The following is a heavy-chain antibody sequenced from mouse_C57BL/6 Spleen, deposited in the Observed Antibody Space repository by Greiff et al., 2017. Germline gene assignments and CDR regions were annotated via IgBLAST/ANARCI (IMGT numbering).Heavy chain of an antibody. CDR1: GFSLTSYG. CDR3: AKIRAGTVAMDD. CDR2: IWSGGST. D-gene: IGHD4-1*01. Sequence: VQLVESGPGLVQPSQSLSITCTVSGFSLTSYGVHWVRQSPGKGLEWLGVIWSGGSTDYNAAFMSRLSITKDNSKSQVFFKMNRLQADDTAIYYCAKIRAGTVAMDDWGQGTSVTVSS. J-gene: IGHJ4*01. V-gene: IGHV2-5*01.